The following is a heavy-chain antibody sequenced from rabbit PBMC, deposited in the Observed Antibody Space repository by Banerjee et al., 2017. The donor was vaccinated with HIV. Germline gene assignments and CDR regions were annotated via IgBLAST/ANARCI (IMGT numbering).Heavy chain of an antibody. Sequence: QSVEESGGDLVKPGGTLTLTCTASAFSFTSSHYMCWVRQAPGKGLEWIACIYTGSGSTYYASWAKGRFTISKTSSTTVTLQMTSLTAADTATYFCARNNYNDVGNWDLWGPGTLVTVS. CDR2: IYTGSGST. V-gene: IGHV1S40*01. D-gene: IGHD2-1*01. CDR3: ARNNYNDVGNWDL. J-gene: IGHJ4*01. CDR1: AFSFTSSHY.